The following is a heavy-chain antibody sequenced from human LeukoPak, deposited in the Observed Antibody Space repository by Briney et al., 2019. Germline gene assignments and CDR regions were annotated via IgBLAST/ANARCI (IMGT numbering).Heavy chain of an antibody. CDR1: GGSIRSGDYY. V-gene: IGHV4-30-4*01. CDR3: ARDMSTVVTWEPWFDP. CDR2: IYYSGST. J-gene: IGHJ5*02. D-gene: IGHD4-23*01. Sequence: SETLSLTCTVSGGSIRSGDYYWSWIRQPPGKGLEWIGYIYYSGSTYYNPSLKSRVTISVDTSKNQFSLKLSSVTAADTAVYYCARDMSTVVTWEPWFDPWGQGTLVTVSS.